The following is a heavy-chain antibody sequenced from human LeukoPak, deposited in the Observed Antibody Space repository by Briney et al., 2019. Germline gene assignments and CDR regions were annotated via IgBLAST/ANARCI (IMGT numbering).Heavy chain of an antibody. V-gene: IGHV3-23*01. Sequence: EGSLRLSCAASGFTFSSYAMSWVRQAPGKGLEWVSAISGSGGSTYYADSVKGRFTISRDNSKNTLYLQMNSLRAEDTAVYYCAKKSRGSGSYYGDYWGQGILVTVSS. J-gene: IGHJ4*02. CDR3: AKKSRGSGSYYGDY. CDR1: GFTFSSYA. D-gene: IGHD3-10*01. CDR2: ISGSGGST.